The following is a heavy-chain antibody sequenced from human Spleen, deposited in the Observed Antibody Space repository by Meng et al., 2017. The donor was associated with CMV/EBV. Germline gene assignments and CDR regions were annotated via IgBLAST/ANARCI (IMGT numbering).Heavy chain of an antibody. D-gene: IGHD3-16*01. Sequence: SETLSLTCAVYGGSFSGYYWSWIRQPPGKGLEWIGEINHSGSTNYNPSLKSRVTILADTSKNLFSLKLTSVTAADTAVYYCARGSLAGDHFDYWGQGTLVTVSS. CDR3: ARGSLAGDHFDY. J-gene: IGHJ4*02. V-gene: IGHV4-34*01. CDR1: GGSFSGYY. CDR2: INHSGST.